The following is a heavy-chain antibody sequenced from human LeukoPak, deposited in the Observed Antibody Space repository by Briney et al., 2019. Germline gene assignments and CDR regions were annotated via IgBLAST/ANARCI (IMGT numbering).Heavy chain of an antibody. D-gene: IGHD6-13*01. CDR3: ARDMEDSSSWSINDY. CDR1: GFTFSSYW. Sequence: GGSLRLSCAASGFTFSSYWMHWVRQAPGKGLEWVSSISSSSSYIYYADSVKGRFTISRDNAKNSLYLQMNSLRAEDTAVYYCARDMEDSSSWSINDYWGQGTLVTVSS. V-gene: IGHV3-21*01. CDR2: ISSSSSYI. J-gene: IGHJ4*02.